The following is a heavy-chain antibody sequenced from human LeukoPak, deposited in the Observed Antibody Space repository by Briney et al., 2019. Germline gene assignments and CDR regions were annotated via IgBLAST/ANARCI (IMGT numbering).Heavy chain of an antibody. J-gene: IGHJ4*02. D-gene: IGHD3-22*01. CDR2: ISYDGSNK. CDR1: GFTFSSYG. V-gene: IGHV3-30*03. Sequence: PGGSLRLSCAASGFTFSSYGMHWVRQAPGKGLEWVAVISYDGSNKYYADSVKGRFTISRDNSKNTLYLQMNSLRADDTAIYYCARDISYPTSGYYYGFDYWGQGTLVTVSS. CDR3: ARDISYPTSGYYYGFDY.